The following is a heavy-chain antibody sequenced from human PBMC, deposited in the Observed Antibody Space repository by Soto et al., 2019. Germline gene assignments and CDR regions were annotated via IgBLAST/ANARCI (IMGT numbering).Heavy chain of an antibody. D-gene: IGHD5-12*01. CDR3: TYMVATHYYGRDV. CDR2: IIPLFGTA. CDR1: GGTFSSYA. Sequence: QVQLVQSGAEVKKPGSSVKVSCKAYGGTFSSYAISGVRQAPGQWLEWIGGIIPLFGTANYAQKFQGRVTITADEATSTAYIELSSLRSEDTAVYYCTYMVATHYYGRDVWVQGTTVTVSS. V-gene: IGHV1-69*12. J-gene: IGHJ6*02.